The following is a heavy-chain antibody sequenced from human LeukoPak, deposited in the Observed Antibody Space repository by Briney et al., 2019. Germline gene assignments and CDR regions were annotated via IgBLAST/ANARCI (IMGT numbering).Heavy chain of an antibody. Sequence: SETLSLTCTVSGGSISSYYWCWIRQPPGKGLEWIGYIYYSGSTNYNPSLKSRVTISVDTSKNQFSLKLSSVTAADTAVYYCARVGTAGGYYYYYMDVWGKGTTATVSS. J-gene: IGHJ6*03. CDR2: IYYSGST. V-gene: IGHV4-59*01. CDR1: GGSISSYY. D-gene: IGHD6-13*01. CDR3: ARVGTAGGYYYYYMDV.